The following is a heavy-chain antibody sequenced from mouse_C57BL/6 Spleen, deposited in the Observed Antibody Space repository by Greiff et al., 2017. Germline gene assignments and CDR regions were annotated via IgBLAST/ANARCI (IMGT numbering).Heavy chain of an antibody. V-gene: IGHV5-17*01. D-gene: IGHD2-1*01. Sequence: EVQRVESGGGLVKPGGSLKLSCAASGFTFSDYGMHWVRQAPEKGLEWVAYISSGSSTIYYADTVKGRFTISRDNAKNTLFLQMTRLRSEDTAMYYCARRIYLLSAMDYWGQGTSVTVSS. CDR2: ISSGSSTI. CDR3: ARRIYLLSAMDY. CDR1: GFTFSDYG. J-gene: IGHJ4*01.